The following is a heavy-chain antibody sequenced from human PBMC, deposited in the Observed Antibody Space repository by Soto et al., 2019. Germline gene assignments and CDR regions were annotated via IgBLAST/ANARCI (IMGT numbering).Heavy chain of an antibody. J-gene: IGHJ6*03. Sequence: PSETLSLTCAVYGGSFSGYYWSWIRQPPGEGLEWIGEVDHSGSTNYNPSLKSRVSMAVDTSKNQFSLKLNSVTAADTATYYCARGGISHWAYFYYMDVWDRGTTVTVSS. CDR2: VDHSGST. CDR1: GGSFSGYY. CDR3: ARGGISHWAYFYYMDV. D-gene: IGHD2-21*01. V-gene: IGHV4-34*01.